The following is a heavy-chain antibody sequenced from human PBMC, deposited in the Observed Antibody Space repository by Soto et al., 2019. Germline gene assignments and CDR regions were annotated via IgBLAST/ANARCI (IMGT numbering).Heavy chain of an antibody. CDR1: GFTFSSYA. J-gene: IGHJ6*02. D-gene: IGHD6-6*01. CDR3: ARDRGDSSSSPLYYYYYSGMDV. CDR2: ISYDGSNK. Sequence: PGGSLRLSCAASGFTFSSYAMHWVRQAPGKGLEWVAVISYDGSNKYYADSVKGRFTISRDNSKNTLYLQMNSLRAEDTAVYYCARDRGDSSSSPLYYYYYSGMDVWGQGTTVTVSS. V-gene: IGHV3-30-3*01.